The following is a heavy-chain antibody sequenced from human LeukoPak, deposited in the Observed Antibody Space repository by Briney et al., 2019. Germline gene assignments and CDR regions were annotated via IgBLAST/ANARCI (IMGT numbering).Heavy chain of an antibody. CDR3: ARDLWCGADCYGTFDI. CDR2: ISSNGGST. D-gene: IGHD2-21*02. Sequence: GGSLRLSCAASGFTFSSYAMHWVRQAPGKGLEYVSAISSNGGSTYYANSVKGRFTISRDNSKNTLYLQMGSLRADDMAVYYCARDLWCGADCYGTFDIWGQGTMVSVSS. J-gene: IGHJ3*02. CDR1: GFTFSSYA. V-gene: IGHV3-64*01.